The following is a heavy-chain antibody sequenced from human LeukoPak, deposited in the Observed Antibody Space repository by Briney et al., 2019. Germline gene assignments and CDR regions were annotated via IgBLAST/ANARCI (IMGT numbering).Heavy chain of an antibody. J-gene: IGHJ3*02. D-gene: IGHD3-22*01. CDR3: ARVDSSGSHDAFDI. CDR1: GFTVSSNY. V-gene: IGHV3-66*01. Sequence: GGSLRLSCAASGFTVSSNYMSWVRQAPGKGLEWVSVIYSGGSTYYADPVKGRFTISRDNSKNTLYLQMNSLRAEDTAVYYCARVDSSGSHDAFDIWGQGTMVTVSS. CDR2: IYSGGST.